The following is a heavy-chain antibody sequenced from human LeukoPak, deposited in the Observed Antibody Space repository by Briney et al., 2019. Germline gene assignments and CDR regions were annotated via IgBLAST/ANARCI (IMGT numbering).Heavy chain of an antibody. Sequence: PSETLSLTCAVYGGSFSGYYWSWIRQPPGKGLEWIGEINHSGSTNYNPSLKSRVTISVDTSKNQFSMKLSSVTAADTAVYYCARGLYCSGGSCYSEDAFDIWGQGTMVTVSS. CDR1: GGSFSGYY. CDR2: INHSGST. D-gene: IGHD2-15*01. CDR3: ARGLYCSGGSCYSEDAFDI. V-gene: IGHV4-34*01. J-gene: IGHJ3*02.